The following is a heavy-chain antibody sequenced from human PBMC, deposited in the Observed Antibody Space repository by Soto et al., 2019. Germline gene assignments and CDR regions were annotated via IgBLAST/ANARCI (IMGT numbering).Heavy chain of an antibody. V-gene: IGHV4-31*03. CDR3: ARGRVLRFFTDV. D-gene: IGHD3-3*01. CDR1: GGSISSGGYY. CDR2: IYYSGST. J-gene: IGHJ6*04. Sequence: NPSETLSLTCTVSGGSISSGGYYWSWIRQHPGKGLEWIGYIYYSGSTYYNPSLKSRVTISVDTSKNQFSLKLSSVTAADTAVYYCARGRVLRFFTDVWGKGTTVTVSS.